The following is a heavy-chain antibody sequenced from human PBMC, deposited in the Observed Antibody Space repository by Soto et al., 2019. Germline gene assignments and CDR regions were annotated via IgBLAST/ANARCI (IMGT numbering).Heavy chain of an antibody. CDR3: AHRSITGTCDY. D-gene: IGHD1-20*01. V-gene: IGHV2-5*02. J-gene: IGHJ4*02. CDR2: IYWDDDK. CDR1: GFSLSTNGVG. Sequence: QITLKESGPTLVKPTQTLTLTCTFSGFSLSTNGVGVGWIRQPPGKALEWLALIYWDDDKRYSPSLKSRLTITKDTSKHQVVLTMTNMDPVDTATYYCAHRSITGTCDYWGQGTLVTVSS.